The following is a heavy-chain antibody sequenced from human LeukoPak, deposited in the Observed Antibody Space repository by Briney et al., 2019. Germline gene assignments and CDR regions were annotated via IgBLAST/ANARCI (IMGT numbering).Heavy chain of an antibody. Sequence: GGSLRLSCAASGFTFSSYAMSWVRQAPGKGLEWVSAISGSGGSTYYADSVKGRFTISRDNSKNTLYLQMNSLRAEDTAVYYCARDPARMVYAIVDYFDYWGQGTLVTVSS. V-gene: IGHV3-23*01. CDR2: ISGSGGST. D-gene: IGHD2-8*01. CDR1: GFTFSSYA. CDR3: ARDPARMVYAIVDYFDY. J-gene: IGHJ4*02.